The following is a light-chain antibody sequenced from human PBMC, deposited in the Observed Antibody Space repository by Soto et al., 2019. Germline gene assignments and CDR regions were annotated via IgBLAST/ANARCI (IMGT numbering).Light chain of an antibody. J-gene: IGKJ1*01. CDR2: GAS. V-gene: IGKV1-5*01. Sequence: DIPLTQSPSTLSASVGDRVTITCRASQRIATWLAWYQHQPGGARKLLIYGASTLQSGVPSRFSGSGSGAEFTLTIDNLQPEDFATYYCQQYHLYWTFGPGTKVDI. CDR3: QQYHLYWT. CDR1: QRIATW.